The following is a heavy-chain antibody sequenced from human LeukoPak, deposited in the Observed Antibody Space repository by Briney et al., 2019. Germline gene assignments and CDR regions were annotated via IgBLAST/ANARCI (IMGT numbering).Heavy chain of an antibody. J-gene: IGHJ3*02. CDR2: INHSGST. V-gene: IGHV4-34*01. Sequence: SETLSLTCAVYGGSFSGYYWTWIRQPPGKGLEWIGEINHSGSTSYNPSLKSRVTISVDTSTNQFSLKLSSVTAADTAVFYCARAGYYYDSSGYQVRAFDIWGKGTMVIVSS. CDR1: GGSFSGYY. D-gene: IGHD3-22*01. CDR3: ARAGYYYDSSGYQVRAFDI.